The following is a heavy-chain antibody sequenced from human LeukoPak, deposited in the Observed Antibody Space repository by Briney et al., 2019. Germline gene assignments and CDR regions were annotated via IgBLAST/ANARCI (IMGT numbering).Heavy chain of an antibody. D-gene: IGHD6-13*01. CDR3: ARLGSSTWKDAFDI. CDR1: GYTFTTYW. J-gene: IGHJ3*02. V-gene: IGHV5-51*01. Sequence: GESLKISWKGSGYTFTTYWIGWVRQMPGKGLEWMGIIYPGDSDTRYNTSVQGQVSISADKSISTAYLQWSSLKASDTAMYYCARLGSSTWKDAFDIWGQGTMVTVSS. CDR2: IYPGDSDT.